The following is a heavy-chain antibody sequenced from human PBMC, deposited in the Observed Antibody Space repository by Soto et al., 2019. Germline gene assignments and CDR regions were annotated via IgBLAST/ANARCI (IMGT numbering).Heavy chain of an antibody. J-gene: IGHJ6*02. CDR3: ARFGPTGMDV. Sequence: SETLSLTCTVAGGSISSYYWSWIRQPPGKGLEWIGYIYYSGSTNYNPSLKSRVTISVDTSKNQFSLKLSSVTAADTAVYYCARFGPTGMDVWGQGTTITVSS. D-gene: IGHD3-16*01. CDR2: IYYSGST. V-gene: IGHV4-59*01. CDR1: GGSISSYY.